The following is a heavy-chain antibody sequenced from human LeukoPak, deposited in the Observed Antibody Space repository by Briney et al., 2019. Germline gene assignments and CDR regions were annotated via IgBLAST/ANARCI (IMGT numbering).Heavy chain of an antibody. Sequence: GGSLRLSCAASGFTFSSYAMSWVRQAPGKGLEWVSAISGSGGSTYYADSVKGRFTISRDNSKNTLYLQMNSLRVEDTAVYYCEAGRGPYYYDSSGYSDAFDIWGQGTMVTVSS. CDR1: GFTFSSYA. CDR3: EAGRGPYYYDSSGYSDAFDI. D-gene: IGHD3-22*01. CDR2: ISGSGGST. J-gene: IGHJ3*02. V-gene: IGHV3-23*01.